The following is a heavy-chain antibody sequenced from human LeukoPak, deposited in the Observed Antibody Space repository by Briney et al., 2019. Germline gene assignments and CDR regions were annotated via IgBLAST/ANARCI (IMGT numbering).Heavy chain of an antibody. Sequence: ASVKVSCKASGYTFTCYYMHWVRQAPGQGLEWMGWINPNSGGTNYAQKFQGRVTMTRDTSISTAYMELSRLRSDDTAVYYCARGYSSGWYHGAGDYWGQGTLVTVSS. J-gene: IGHJ4*02. CDR3: ARGYSSGWYHGAGDY. D-gene: IGHD6-19*01. CDR2: INPNSGGT. V-gene: IGHV1-2*02. CDR1: GYTFTCYY.